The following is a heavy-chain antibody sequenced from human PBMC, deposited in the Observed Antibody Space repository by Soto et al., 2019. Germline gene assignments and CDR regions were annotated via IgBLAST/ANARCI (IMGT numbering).Heavy chain of an antibody. CDR3: AKGVSFGITGTRSELGYGMDV. CDR1: GFTFSSYG. J-gene: IGHJ6*02. CDR2: ISYDGSNK. Sequence: GGSLRLSCAASGFTFSSYGMHWVRQAPGKGLEWVAVISYDGSNKYYADSVKGRFTISRDNSKNTLYLQMNSLRAEDTAVYYCAKGVSFGITGTRSELGYGMDVWGQGTTVTVSS. D-gene: IGHD1-20*01. V-gene: IGHV3-30*18.